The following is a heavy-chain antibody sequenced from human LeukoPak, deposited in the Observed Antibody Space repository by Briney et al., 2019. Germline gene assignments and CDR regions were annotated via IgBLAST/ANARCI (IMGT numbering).Heavy chain of an antibody. J-gene: IGHJ4*02. D-gene: IGHD1-1*01. Sequence: GGSLRLSCAASGFTFSNYWMTWIRQTPGKGLEWVANIKQHGSDNYYVDSVKGRFTISRDNAKNSLLMQMNSLRAEDTAVYYCARHSGWKFDYWGQGTLVTVSS. CDR1: GFTFSNYW. CDR2: IKQHGSDN. V-gene: IGHV3-7*01. CDR3: ARHSGWKFDY.